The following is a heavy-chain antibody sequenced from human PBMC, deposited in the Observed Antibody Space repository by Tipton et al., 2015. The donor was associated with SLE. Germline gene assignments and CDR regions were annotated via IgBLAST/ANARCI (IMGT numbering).Heavy chain of an antibody. CDR2: ISDSGST. Sequence: TLSLTCTVSGGSISPIYWTWIRKPPGKGLEWIGYISDSGSTNYNASLRSRVTISGDTSKNQFSLRLSSATAADTAIYFCARGLSTGLFYYFDFWGQGALVTVSS. V-gene: IGHV4-59*01. CDR3: ARGLSTGLFYYFDF. J-gene: IGHJ4*02. D-gene: IGHD6-19*01. CDR1: GGSISPIY.